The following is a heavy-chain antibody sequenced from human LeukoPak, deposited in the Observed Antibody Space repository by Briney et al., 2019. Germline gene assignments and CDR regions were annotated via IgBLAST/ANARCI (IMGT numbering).Heavy chain of an antibody. CDR3: ARAFGYSYGSYFDY. Sequence: PSETLSLTCTVSGGSISSYYWSWIRQPPGKGLEWIGYIYYSGSTNYNPSLKSRVTISVDTSENQFSLKLSSVTAADTAVYYCARAFGYSYGSYFDYWGQGTLVTVSS. J-gene: IGHJ4*02. CDR2: IYYSGST. CDR1: GGSISSYY. V-gene: IGHV4-59*01. D-gene: IGHD5-18*01.